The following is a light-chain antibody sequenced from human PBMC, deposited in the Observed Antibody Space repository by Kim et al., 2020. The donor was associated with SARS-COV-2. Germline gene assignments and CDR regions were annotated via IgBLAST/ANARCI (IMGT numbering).Light chain of an antibody. CDR1: NIGSKN. CDR3: QTWDSNNDHRV. J-gene: IGLJ3*02. Sequence: APGMTARSTSGGNNIGSKNVHWYQQKPDQAPVLVMYYNNDRPSGIPERVSGSNAENTATLTISRVEAGDEADYYCQTWDSNNDHRVFGGGTKLTVL. V-gene: IGLV3-21*04. CDR2: YNN.